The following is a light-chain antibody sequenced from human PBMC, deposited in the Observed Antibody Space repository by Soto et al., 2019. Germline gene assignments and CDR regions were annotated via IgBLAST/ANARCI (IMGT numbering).Light chain of an antibody. CDR1: QSVSSSY. V-gene: IGKV3-20*01. J-gene: IGKJ5*01. CDR2: GAS. CDR3: QHYDSLPIT. Sequence: IVMTQSPGALSSSPGERATLSCRASQSVSSSYLAWYQQKPGQPPRLLIYGASSRATGIPDRFSGSGSGTDFTLTISRLEPEDFAVVYCQHYDSLPITFGQATRLEI.